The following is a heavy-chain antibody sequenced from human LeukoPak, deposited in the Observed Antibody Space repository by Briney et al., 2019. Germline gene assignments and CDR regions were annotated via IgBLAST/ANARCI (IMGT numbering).Heavy chain of an antibody. V-gene: IGHV3-21*01. D-gene: IGHD1-26*01. CDR1: GFTFSSYS. Sequence: GGSLRLSCAASGFTFSSYSMNWVRQAPGRGLEWVSSISSSSSYIYYADSVKGRFTISRDNAKNSLYLQMNSLRAEDTAVYYCAREAIVGASYYFDYWGQGTVVTVSS. CDR2: ISSSSSYI. J-gene: IGHJ4*02. CDR3: AREAIVGASYYFDY.